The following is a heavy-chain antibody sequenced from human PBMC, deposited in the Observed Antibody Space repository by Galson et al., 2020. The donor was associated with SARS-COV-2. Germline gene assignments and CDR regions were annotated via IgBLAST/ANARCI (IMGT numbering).Heavy chain of an antibody. CDR3: TRPGSDHGPFKY. J-gene: IGHJ4*02. V-gene: IGHV3-7*03. D-gene: IGHD6-25*01. Sequence: GGSLRLSCEASGFIFSTYWLNWVRQAPGKGLEWVANISPDESERYYVDSVKGRFTISRDNAKNSLYLQMNRLRAEDTAVYYCTRPGSDHGPFKYWGQGTLVTVAS. CDR2: ISPDESER. CDR1: GFIFSTYW.